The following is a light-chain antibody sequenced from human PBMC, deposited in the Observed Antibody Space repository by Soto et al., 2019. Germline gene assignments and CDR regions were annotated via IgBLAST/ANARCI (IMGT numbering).Light chain of an antibody. CDR2: EVS. CDR3: SSYTINTCV. J-gene: IGLJ2*01. Sequence: QSALTQPASVSGSPGQSITISCTGTSSDVGGYKYISWYQHHSGKAPKLMIFEVSNRPSGVSHRFSGSKSGNTASLTISRLHADDDADYYSSSYTINTCVFGGGTKLTVL. CDR1: SSDVGGYKY. V-gene: IGLV2-14*01.